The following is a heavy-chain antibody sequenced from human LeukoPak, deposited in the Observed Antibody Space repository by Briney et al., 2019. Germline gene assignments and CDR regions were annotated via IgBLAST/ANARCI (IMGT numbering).Heavy chain of an antibody. Sequence: GGSLRLSCAASGLTFSSYWMSWVRQAPGKGLEWVANIKQDGSEKYYVDSVKGRFTISRDNAKNSLYLQMNSLRAEDTAVYYCARNLNYYGSGSSYWGQGTLVTVSS. CDR1: GLTFSSYW. CDR2: IKQDGSEK. CDR3: ARNLNYYGSGSSY. D-gene: IGHD3-10*01. J-gene: IGHJ4*02. V-gene: IGHV3-7*01.